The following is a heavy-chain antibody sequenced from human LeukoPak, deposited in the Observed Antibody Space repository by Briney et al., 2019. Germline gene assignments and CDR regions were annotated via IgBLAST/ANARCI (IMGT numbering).Heavy chain of an antibody. V-gene: IGHV3-30*18. CDR1: GFTFSSYG. D-gene: IGHD3-3*01. CDR2: ISYDGSNK. Sequence: AGRSLRLSCAASGFTFSSYGMHWVRQAPGKGLEWVAVISYDGSNKYYADSVKGRFTISRDNSKNTLYLQMNSLRAEDTAVYYCAKDYDSWSGYFDYWGQGTLVTVSS. CDR3: AKDYDSWSGYFDY. J-gene: IGHJ4*02.